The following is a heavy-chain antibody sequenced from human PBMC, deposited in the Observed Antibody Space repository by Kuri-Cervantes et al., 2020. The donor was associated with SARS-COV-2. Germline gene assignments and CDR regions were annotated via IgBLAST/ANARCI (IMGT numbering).Heavy chain of an antibody. V-gene: IGHV4-34*01. CDR3: ARAVKRFDY. Sequence: SETLSLTCAVYGGSFSGYYWSWIRQPPGKGLEWIGEINHSGSTDYNPSLKSRVTISVDTSKNQSSLKLSSVTAADTAVYYCARAVKRFDYWGQGTLVTVSS. D-gene: IGHD2/OR15-2a*01. J-gene: IGHJ4*02. CDR2: INHSGST. CDR1: GGSFSGYY.